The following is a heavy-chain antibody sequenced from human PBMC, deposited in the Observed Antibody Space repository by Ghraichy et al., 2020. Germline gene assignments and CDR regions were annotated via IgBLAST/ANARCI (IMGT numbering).Heavy chain of an antibody. CDR3: ARWSYYDSSGYYYGVDY. V-gene: IGHV1-2*02. J-gene: IGHJ4*02. Sequence: ASVKVSCKASGYTFTDYYMHWVRQVPGQGLEWMGWINPNSGGTFFAQTFQGRVTLTRDTSINTVYMELSRLRSDDTAVYYCARWSYYDSSGYYYGVDYLGQGTLVTVSS. D-gene: IGHD3-22*01. CDR2: INPNSGGT. CDR1: GYTFTDYY.